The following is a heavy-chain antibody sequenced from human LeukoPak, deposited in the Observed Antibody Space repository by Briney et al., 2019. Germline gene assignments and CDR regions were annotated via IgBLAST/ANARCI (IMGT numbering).Heavy chain of an antibody. CDR3: AKDRTLYFFDY. Sequence: GGSLRLSCAASGFTFGSYAMNWVRQAPGKGLEWVSGLSGSGDNTYYADSVKGRFTISRDNSKNTLFLQMNSLRAEDTAIYYCAKDRTLYFFDYWGQGTLVTVSS. CDR2: LSGSGDNT. V-gene: IGHV3-23*01. J-gene: IGHJ4*02. CDR1: GFTFGSYA.